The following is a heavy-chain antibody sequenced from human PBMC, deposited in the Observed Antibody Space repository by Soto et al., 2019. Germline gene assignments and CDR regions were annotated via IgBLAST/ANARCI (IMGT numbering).Heavy chain of an antibody. CDR2: IFSDDNT. CDR1: GITATNGH. CDR3: ARDWNGDKYFDF. J-gene: IGHJ4*02. V-gene: IGHV3-53*01. Sequence: GGSLRLSCAASGITATNGHMNWVRQAPGKGLEWVSVIFSDDNTYYADSVKGRFTISRDTSKNTVYLQMNSLRAEDTAVYYCARDWNGDKYFDFWDQGSLVTVSS. D-gene: IGHD4-17*01.